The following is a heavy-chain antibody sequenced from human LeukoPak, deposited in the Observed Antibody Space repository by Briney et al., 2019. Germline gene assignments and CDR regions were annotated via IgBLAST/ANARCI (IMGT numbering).Heavy chain of an antibody. Sequence: ASVKVSCKASGYTFTSYDISWVGQAPGQGLEGRGWISAYNGNTNYAQKLQGRVTMTTDTSTSTAYTKLRRLRSHGTAVYYGARDLEGIAAAAKGHNWFDPSGQGTLVTVSS. J-gene: IGHJ5*02. CDR1: GYTFTSYD. V-gene: IGHV1-18*01. D-gene: IGHD6-13*01. CDR2: ISAYNGNT. CDR3: ARDLEGIAAAAKGHNWFDP.